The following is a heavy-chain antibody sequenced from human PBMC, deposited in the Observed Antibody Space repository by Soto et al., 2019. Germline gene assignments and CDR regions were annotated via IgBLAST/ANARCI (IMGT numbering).Heavy chain of an antibody. J-gene: IGHJ4*02. V-gene: IGHV5-51*01. CDR3: AKYAQAAPGSFDY. D-gene: IGHD6-13*01. CDR2: IYPGDSDT. Sequence: GESLKISCKGSGYSFTTFWIGWVRQLPGKGLEWMGIIYPGDSDTRYSPSFQGQVTISADKSISTAYLQWSSLKASDTAIYYCAKYAQAAPGSFDYWGQGTLVTVSS. CDR1: GYSFTTFW.